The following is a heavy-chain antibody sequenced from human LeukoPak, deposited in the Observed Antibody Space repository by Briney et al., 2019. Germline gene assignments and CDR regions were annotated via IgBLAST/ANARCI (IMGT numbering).Heavy chain of an antibody. CDR3: VRYGFDSSGYYDNFDD. CDR2: ISSSGTTI. Sequence: PGGSLRLSCVDSGLTFSGYSMNWVRQAPGKGLEWLSYISSSGTTIYYADSVKGRFTISRDNAKNSLYLQMNSLRAEDTAVYYCVRYGFDSSGYYDNFDDWGQGTLVTVSS. V-gene: IGHV3-48*04. D-gene: IGHD3-22*01. J-gene: IGHJ4*02. CDR1: GLTFSGYS.